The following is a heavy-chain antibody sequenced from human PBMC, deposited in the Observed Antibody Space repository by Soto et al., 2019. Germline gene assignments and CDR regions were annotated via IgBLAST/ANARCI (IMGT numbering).Heavy chain of an antibody. CDR1: GVTFTRYS. Sequence: EVQLVESGGGLVKPGGSLRLSCAASGVTFTRYSMNWVRQAPGKGPEWVSSISSTTNYIYYGDSMEGRCTISRGNAKNSLCLEMNSLRAEDTAVYYCARESEDLTSNFDYWGQGTRVTFSS. V-gene: IGHV3-21*06. CDR3: ARESEDLTSNFDY. J-gene: IGHJ4*02. CDR2: ISSTTNYI.